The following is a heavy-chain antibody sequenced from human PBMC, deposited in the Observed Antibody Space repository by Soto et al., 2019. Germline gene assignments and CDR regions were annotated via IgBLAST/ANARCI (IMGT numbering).Heavy chain of an antibody. D-gene: IGHD3-22*01. V-gene: IGHV4-30-4*01. Sequence: QVQLQESGPGLVKPSQTLSLTCTVSGGSISSGDYYWSWIRQPPGKGLEWIGYIYYSRSTYYNPSLKSRVTISVDTSKNQFSLKLSSVTAADTAVYYCARVVPFYDSSGHRDDAFDIWGQGTMVTVSS. CDR1: GGSISSGDYY. CDR3: ARVVPFYDSSGHRDDAFDI. J-gene: IGHJ3*02. CDR2: IYYSRST.